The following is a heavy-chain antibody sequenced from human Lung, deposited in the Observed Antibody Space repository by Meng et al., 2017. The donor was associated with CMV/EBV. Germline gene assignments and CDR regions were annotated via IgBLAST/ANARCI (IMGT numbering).Heavy chain of an antibody. CDR2: IYTSGTT. Sequence: QAQLEGWGRGLVQPSETLLLTCIVSGGASSSYYWSWLRQSAGKGLEWIGRIYTSGTTIYNPSLKSRLTLSLDTSKNQFSLKLNSVTAADTAVYYCARAEADTGNFDYWGQGTLVTVSS. CDR3: ARAEADTGNFDY. CDR1: GGASSSYY. J-gene: IGHJ4*02. D-gene: IGHD6-19*01. V-gene: IGHV4-4*07.